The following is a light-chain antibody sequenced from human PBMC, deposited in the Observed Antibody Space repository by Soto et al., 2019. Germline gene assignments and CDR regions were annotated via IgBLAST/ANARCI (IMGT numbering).Light chain of an antibody. CDR3: QQYNNWPPTWT. CDR2: DAS. CDR1: QSVSSN. Sequence: EIVMTQSPATLSVSPGERATLSCRASQSVSSNLAWYQQKSGQAPRLLIYDASTRATGIPTRFSGSGSGTEFTLTISSLQSEDFAVYYCQQYNNWPPTWTFGRGTKV. J-gene: IGKJ1*01. V-gene: IGKV3-15*01.